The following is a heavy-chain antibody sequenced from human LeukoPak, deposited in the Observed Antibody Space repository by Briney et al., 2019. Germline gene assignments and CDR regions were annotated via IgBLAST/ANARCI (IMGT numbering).Heavy chain of an antibody. Sequence: SVKVSCKASGVIFSNFAFNWVRQAPGQGLEWMGRIIPILDLAHYTQKFQGRLTITADKSTNTSYMELTSLTAEDTAVYYCATPSRTEDGDYGVCWGQGTLVTVSS. V-gene: IGHV1-69*04. J-gene: IGHJ4*02. D-gene: IGHD4-17*01. CDR1: GVIFSNFA. CDR2: IIPILDLA. CDR3: ATPSRTEDGDYGVC.